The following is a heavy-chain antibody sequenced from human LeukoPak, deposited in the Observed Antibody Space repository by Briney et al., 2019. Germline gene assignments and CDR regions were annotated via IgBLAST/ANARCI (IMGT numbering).Heavy chain of an antibody. J-gene: IGHJ3*02. CDR3: ARALYCGGDCYESDAFDI. V-gene: IGHV3-30*04. Sequence: PGGSLRLSCAASGFTFSSYAMHWVPQAPGKGLEWVAVISYDGSNKYYADSVKGRFTISRDNSKNTLYLQMNSLRAEDTAVYYCARALYCGGDCYESDAFDIWGQGTMVTVSS. CDR1: GFTFSSYA. CDR2: ISYDGSNK. D-gene: IGHD2-21*02.